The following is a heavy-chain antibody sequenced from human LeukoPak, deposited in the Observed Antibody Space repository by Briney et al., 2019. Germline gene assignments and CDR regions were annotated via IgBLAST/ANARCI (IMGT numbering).Heavy chain of an antibody. V-gene: IGHV3-74*01. J-gene: IGHJ4*02. CDR1: GFTFSSYW. Sequence: GGSLRLSCAASGFTFSSYWMHWVRQAPGKGLVWVSRINTDGSSTSYADSVKGRFTISRDSSKNTLYLQLNSLRVDDTAVYYCATSMGGGNIDYWGQGTLVTVSS. CDR2: INTDGSST. CDR3: ATSMGGGNIDY. D-gene: IGHD3-16*01.